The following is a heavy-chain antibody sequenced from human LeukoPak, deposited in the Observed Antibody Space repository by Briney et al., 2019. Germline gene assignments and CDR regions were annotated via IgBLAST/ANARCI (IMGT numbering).Heavy chain of an antibody. J-gene: IGHJ6*03. CDR3: ARESPHYYGSGSYNYYYYYYTDV. V-gene: IGHV4-59*01. Sequence: PSETLTLTCTVSGGSISSYYWSWIRQPPGKGLEWIGYIYYSGSTNYNPSLKSRVTISVDTSKNQFSLKLSSVTAADTAVYYCARESPHYYGSGSYNYYYYYYTDVWGKGTTVTVSS. CDR2: IYYSGST. D-gene: IGHD3-10*01. CDR1: GGSISSYY.